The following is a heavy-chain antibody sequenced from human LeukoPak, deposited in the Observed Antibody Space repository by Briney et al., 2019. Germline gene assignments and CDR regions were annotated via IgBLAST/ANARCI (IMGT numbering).Heavy chain of an antibody. V-gene: IGHV3-64*01. CDR2: ISSNGGST. CDR1: GFTFSSYA. CDR3: ARSYYGDDVPGY. Sequence: GGSLRLSCAASGFTFSSYAMHWVRQAPGKGLEYVSAISSNGGSTYYANSVKGRFTISRDNSKDTLYLQMGSLRAEDTAVYYCARSYYGDDVPGYWGQGTLVTVSS. D-gene: IGHD4-17*01. J-gene: IGHJ4*02.